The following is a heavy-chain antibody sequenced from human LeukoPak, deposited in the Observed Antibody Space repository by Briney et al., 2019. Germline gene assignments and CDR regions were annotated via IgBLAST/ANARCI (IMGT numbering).Heavy chain of an antibody. CDR3: ASPNPIGDSSWLDY. Sequence: PGGSLRLSCAASGFTFSSYAMSWVRQPPEKGLEWVSVIGGSGDNRYYADSVKGRFTISRDNSKNTLYLQMNSLRVEDTAVYYCASPNPIGDSSWLDYWGQGALVTVSS. V-gene: IGHV3-23*01. J-gene: IGHJ4*02. CDR1: GFTFSSYA. D-gene: IGHD3-10*01. CDR2: IGGSGDNR.